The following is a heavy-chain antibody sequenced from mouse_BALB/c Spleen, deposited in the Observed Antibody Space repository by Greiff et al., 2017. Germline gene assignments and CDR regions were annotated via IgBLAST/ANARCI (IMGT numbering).Heavy chain of an antibody. CDR1: GFTFSSYG. V-gene: IGHV5-6*01. D-gene: IGHD2-4*01. CDR2: ISSGGSYT. Sequence: EVQLQESGGDLVKPGGSLKLSCAASGFTFSSYGMSWVRQTPDKRLEWVATISSGGSYTYYPDSVKGRFTISRDNAKNTLYLQMSSLKSEDTAMYYCARPTMTYFDYWGQGTTLTVSS. J-gene: IGHJ2*01. CDR3: ARPTMTYFDY.